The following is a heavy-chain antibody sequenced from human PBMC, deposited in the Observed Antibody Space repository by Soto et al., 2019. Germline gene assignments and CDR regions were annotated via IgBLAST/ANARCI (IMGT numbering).Heavy chain of an antibody. CDR3: ARYGGWSGHH. V-gene: IGHV4-31*03. CDR2: IDHSGNS. D-gene: IGHD2-15*01. J-gene: IGHJ5*02. Sequence: QVQLQESGPGLVKPSQTLSLTCTVSGGSISSGGYYWSWIRQHPGKGLEWIGNIDHSGNSDYNPSLKSRGAISVDTSKNEFSLKLTSVTAADTAVYYCARYGGWSGHHWGQGTLVTVSS. CDR1: GGSISSGGYY.